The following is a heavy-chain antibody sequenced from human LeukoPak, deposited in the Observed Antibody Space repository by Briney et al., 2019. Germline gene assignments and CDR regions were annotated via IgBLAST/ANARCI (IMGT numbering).Heavy chain of an antibody. J-gene: IGHJ4*02. CDR1: GFTVSSNY. V-gene: IGHV3-53*01. Sequence: GGSLRLSCAASGFTVSSNYMSWVRQAPGEGLEWVSVIYSGGSADYADSVKGRFSISRDNSKNTLYLQMNSLRAEDTAVYYCARDLNGVTGSDYWGQGTLVTVSS. CDR2: IYSGGSA. D-gene: IGHD3-9*01. CDR3: ARDLNGVTGSDY.